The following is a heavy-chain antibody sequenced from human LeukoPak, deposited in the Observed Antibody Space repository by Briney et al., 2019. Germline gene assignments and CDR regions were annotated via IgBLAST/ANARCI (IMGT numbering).Heavy chain of an antibody. Sequence: SETLSLTCTVSGGSISSGSYYWSWIRQPAGKGLERIGRIYIRGSTSYNPALKSRVTISVDTSKNQFSLKLSSVTAADTAVYYCARGYWFYFDYWGQGTLVTVSS. CDR3: ARGYWFYFDY. CDR2: IYIRGST. V-gene: IGHV4-61*02. D-gene: IGHD2-8*02. J-gene: IGHJ4*02. CDR1: GGSISSGSYY.